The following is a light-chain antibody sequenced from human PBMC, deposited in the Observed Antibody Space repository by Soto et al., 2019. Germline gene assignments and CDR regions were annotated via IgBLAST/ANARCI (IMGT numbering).Light chain of an antibody. V-gene: IGKV3-20*01. CDR2: GAS. J-gene: IGKJ3*01. CDR3: QQYGSSPGT. CDR1: QSVSSSY. Sequence: EIVLTQSPGTLSLSPGERATLSCRASQSVSSSYLAWYQQTPGQAPSLLIYGASSRATGIPNRFSGSGSATDFTLTISRLEPEDFAVYYCQQYGSSPGTFGPGTKVDIK.